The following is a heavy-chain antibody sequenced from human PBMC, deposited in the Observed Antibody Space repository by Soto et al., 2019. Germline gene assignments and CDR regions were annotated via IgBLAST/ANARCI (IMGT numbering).Heavy chain of an antibody. CDR2: INGGNGNT. CDR3: ARYGAVAGDSNFAY. J-gene: IGHJ4*02. CDR1: GYTFTNYA. V-gene: IGHV1-3*01. D-gene: IGHD6-19*01. Sequence: QVQLVQSGAEVKKPGASVKVSCKASGYTFTNYAMHWVRQATGQRLEWVGWINGGNGNTKYSQKFQGRVTITRDTSASTAYMELSSLKSEDTDVYYCARYGAVAGDSNFAYWGQGTLVTVS.